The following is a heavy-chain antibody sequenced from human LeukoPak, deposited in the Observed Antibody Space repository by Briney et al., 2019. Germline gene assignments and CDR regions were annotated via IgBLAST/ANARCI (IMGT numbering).Heavy chain of an antibody. CDR2: VSDSGGST. J-gene: IGHJ4*02. D-gene: IGHD6-13*01. V-gene: IGHV3-23*01. CDR1: GFTFRSYV. CDR3: AKGSADSRPYYFDY. Sequence: GGSLRLSCAAYGFTFRSYVMSWIRQAPGKGLEWVSAVSDSGGSTYYADSVKGRFTTSRDNSKNTLYLQMNSLRAEDTAVYYCAKGSADSRPYYFDYWGQGTLVTVSS.